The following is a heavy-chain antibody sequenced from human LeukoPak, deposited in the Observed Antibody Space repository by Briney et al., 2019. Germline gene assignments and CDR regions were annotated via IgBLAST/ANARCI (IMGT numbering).Heavy chain of an antibody. Sequence: ASVKVSCEASGYTFTSYGISWVRQAPGQGLEWMGWISAYNGNTNYAQKLQGRVTMTTDTSTSTAYMELRSLRSEDTAVYYCAGCSTRGIYYYMDVWGKGTTVTVSS. CDR2: ISAYNGNT. CDR3: AGCSTRGIYYYMDV. V-gene: IGHV1-18*01. D-gene: IGHD2-2*01. CDR1: GYTFTSYG. J-gene: IGHJ6*03.